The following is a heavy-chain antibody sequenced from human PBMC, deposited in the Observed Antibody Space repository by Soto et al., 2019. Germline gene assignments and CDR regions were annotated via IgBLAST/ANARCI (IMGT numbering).Heavy chain of an antibody. J-gene: IGHJ6*02. V-gene: IGHV1-2*02. CDR3: AGGIVVVPAATVGMDV. D-gene: IGHD2-2*01. CDR1: GYTFTGYY. Sequence: GASVKVSCKASGYTFTGYYMHWVRQAPGQGLGWMGWINPSSGGTNYAQKFQGRVTMTRDTSISTAYMELSRLRSDDTAVYYCAGGIVVVPAATVGMDVWGQGTTVTVSS. CDR2: INPSSGGT.